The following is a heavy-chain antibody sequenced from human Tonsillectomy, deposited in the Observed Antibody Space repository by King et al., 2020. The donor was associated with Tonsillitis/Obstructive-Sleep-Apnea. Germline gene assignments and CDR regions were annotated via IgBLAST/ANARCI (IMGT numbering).Heavy chain of an antibody. D-gene: IGHD6-13*01. CDR1: GFTFSSYS. CDR2: ISSSSSYI. CDR3: ARAVKKFIAAAGTISSFDY. Sequence: VQLVESGGGLVKPGGSLRLSCAASGFTFSSYSMNWVRQAPGKGLEWVSSISSSSSYIYYADSVKGRFTISRDNAKNSLYLQMNSLRAEDTAVYYCARAVKKFIAAAGTISSFDYWGQGPLVTVSS. J-gene: IGHJ4*02. V-gene: IGHV3-21*01.